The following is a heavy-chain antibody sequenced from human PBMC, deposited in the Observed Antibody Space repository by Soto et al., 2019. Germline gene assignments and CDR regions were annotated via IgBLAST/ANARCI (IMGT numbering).Heavy chain of an antibody. CDR2: IIPFFGTA. CDR1: RWTFSTFG. V-gene: IGHV1-69*13. D-gene: IGHD4-17*01. Sequence: ASVKDCWKASRWTFSTFGISWVRQAPGQGLEWMGGIIPFFGTARYSQKFEDRITITADESTNTVYMDLRSLTSEDTAIYYCAKSAPMDAGDKYYYDFWGQGALFTVSS. CDR3: AKSAPMDAGDKYYYDF. J-gene: IGHJ4*02.